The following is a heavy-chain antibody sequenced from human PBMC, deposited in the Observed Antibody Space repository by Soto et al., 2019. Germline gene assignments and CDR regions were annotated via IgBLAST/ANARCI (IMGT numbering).Heavy chain of an antibody. V-gene: IGHV1-18*01. D-gene: IGHD3-10*01. CDR2: ISSYNGNT. J-gene: IGHJ6*02. CDR3: ARDMVRAMDV. Sequence: ASVKVSCKASGYTFITYGISWVRQAPGQGLEWMGWISSYNGNTNYAQKLQGRVTMTTDTSTTTAYMELRSLRSDDTAVYYCARDMVRAMDVWGQGTTVTVSS. CDR1: GYTFITYG.